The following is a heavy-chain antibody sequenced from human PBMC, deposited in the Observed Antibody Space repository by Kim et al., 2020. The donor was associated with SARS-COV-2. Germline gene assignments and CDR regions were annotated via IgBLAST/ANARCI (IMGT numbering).Heavy chain of an antibody. D-gene: IGHD4-17*01. CDR3: ARDRRGGASAFDY. Sequence: YAGSVTGRFTVSRDNVKKALYLQMNSLNGEDAAVYYCARDRRGGASAFDYWGQGTLVTVSS. J-gene: IGHJ4*02. V-gene: IGHV3-48*01.